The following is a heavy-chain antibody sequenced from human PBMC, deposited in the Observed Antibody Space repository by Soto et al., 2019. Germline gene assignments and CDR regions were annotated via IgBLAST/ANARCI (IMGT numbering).Heavy chain of an antibody. Sequence: QVQVVQSGAEVKKPGASVKVSCKASGYSFSTYSMHWVRQAPGQGLEWMGWINGANGNTRYSQKFKDRVSISRDTPASTGDMDLSSLRSEDTAVYYCARGKGMEENYYYHGLDVWGPGTTVIVSS. V-gene: IGHV1-3*01. J-gene: IGHJ6*02. D-gene: IGHD1-1*01. CDR2: INGANGNT. CDR3: ARGKGMEENYYYHGLDV. CDR1: GYSFSTYS.